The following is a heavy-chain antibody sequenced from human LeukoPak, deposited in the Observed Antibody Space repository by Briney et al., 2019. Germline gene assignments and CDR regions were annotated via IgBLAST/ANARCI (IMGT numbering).Heavy chain of an antibody. CDR1: GFTFSTYS. D-gene: IGHD3-22*01. V-gene: IGHV3-21*01. J-gene: IGHJ3*02. CDR3: ARDYGGYYDSSGVRHDGFDI. CDR2: ISSSSTYI. Sequence: GGSLRLSCAASGFTFSTYSMNWVRQAPGKGLEWVSSISSSSTYIYYADSVKGRFTISRGNAKNSLYLQMNSLRAEDTAVYYCARDYGGYYDSSGVRHDGFDIWGQGTMVTVSS.